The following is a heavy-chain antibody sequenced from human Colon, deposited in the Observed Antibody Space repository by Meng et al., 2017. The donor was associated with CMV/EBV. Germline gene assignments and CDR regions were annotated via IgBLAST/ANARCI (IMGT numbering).Heavy chain of an antibody. CDR3: ARSKVPPATTFYNGLDV. D-gene: IGHD2-2*01. J-gene: IGHJ6*02. Sequence: ESLKISCSVAGGSFKTDTWNWIRQPPGKGLEWVGYMSNVGVTYYNPSLKSRVSISVDSSRSQFSLTLKSVTAADTATYYCARSKVPPATTFYNGLDVWDQGTTVTVSS. CDR1: GGSFKTDT. V-gene: IGHV4-59*01. CDR2: MSNVGVT.